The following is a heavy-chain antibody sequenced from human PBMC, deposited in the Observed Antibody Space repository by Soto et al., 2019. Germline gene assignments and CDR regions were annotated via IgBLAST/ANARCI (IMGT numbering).Heavy chain of an antibody. CDR2: IYYSGST. CDR3: ARGLGLVRGVRAHYGMDV. CDR1: GGSISSYY. V-gene: IGHV4-59*01. Sequence: SETLSLTCTVSGGSISSYYWSWIRQPPGKGLEWIGYIYYSGSTNYNPSLKSRVTISVDTSKNQFSLKLSSVTAADTAVYYCARGLGLVRGVRAHYGMDVWGQGTTVTVSS. J-gene: IGHJ6*02. D-gene: IGHD3-10*01.